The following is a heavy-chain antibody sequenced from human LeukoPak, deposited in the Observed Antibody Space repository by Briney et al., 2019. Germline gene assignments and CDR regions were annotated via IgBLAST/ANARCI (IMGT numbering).Heavy chain of an antibody. V-gene: IGHV3-23*01. CDR2: FRGDGGST. CDR1: GFSSYTFG. D-gene: IGHD3-10*01. CDR3: AKRRTPFGGSFDY. Sequence: GGTLRLSCAVSGFSSYTFGMSWVRQALGKGLEWISSFRGDGGSTYYADSVKGRFTISRDNSKNTLYLQMNSLRAEDTAVYYCAKRRTPFGGSFDYWGQGTLVTVSS. J-gene: IGHJ4*02.